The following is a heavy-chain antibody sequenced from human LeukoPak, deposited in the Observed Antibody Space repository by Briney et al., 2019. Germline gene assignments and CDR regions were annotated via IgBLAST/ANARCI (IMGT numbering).Heavy chain of an antibody. J-gene: IGHJ3*02. CDR1: GFTFSSYS. V-gene: IGHV3-21*01. Sequence: GGSLRLSCAASGFTFSSYSMNWVRQAPGKGLEWVSSISSSSSYIYYADSVKGRFTISRDNAKNSLYLQMNSLRAEDTAVYYCAKGSTQWRLGAADAFDIWGQGTMVTVSS. CDR3: AKGSTQWRLGAADAFDI. D-gene: IGHD6-19*01. CDR2: ISSSSSYI.